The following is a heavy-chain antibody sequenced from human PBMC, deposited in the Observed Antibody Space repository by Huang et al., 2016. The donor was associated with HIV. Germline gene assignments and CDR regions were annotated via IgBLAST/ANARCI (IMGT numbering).Heavy chain of an antibody. CDR2: ISVYNGNT. V-gene: IGHV1-18*01. CDR3: ARGGGIQLWLLGYYYMDV. J-gene: IGHJ6*03. Sequence: QVQLVQSGAEVKKPGASVKVSCKASGYTFRSFGISWVRQAPGQGLEWVGCISVYNGNTKFAQKFQGRLTMTTDTSTSTAYMELRSLRSDDTAVYYCARGGGIQLWLLGYYYMDVWGNGTTVTVSS. D-gene: IGHD5-18*01. CDR1: GYTFRSFG.